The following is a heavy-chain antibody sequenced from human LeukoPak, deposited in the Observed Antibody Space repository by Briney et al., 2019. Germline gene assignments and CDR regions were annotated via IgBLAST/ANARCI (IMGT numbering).Heavy chain of an antibody. CDR1: GFTFSSYS. D-gene: IGHD6-13*01. Sequence: GGSLRLSCAASGFTFSSYSMNWVRQAPGKGLEWVSAISGSGGSTYYADSMKGRFTISRDNSKNTLYLQMNSLRAEDTAVYYCAKDGLDSSSWENWFDPWGQGTLVTVSS. CDR3: AKDGLDSSSWENWFDP. CDR2: ISGSGGST. J-gene: IGHJ5*02. V-gene: IGHV3-23*01.